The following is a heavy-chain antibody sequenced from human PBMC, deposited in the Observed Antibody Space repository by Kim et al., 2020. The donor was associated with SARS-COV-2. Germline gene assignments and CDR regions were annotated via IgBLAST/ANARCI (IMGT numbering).Heavy chain of an antibody. J-gene: IGHJ3*02. V-gene: IGHV4-39*01. CDR3: ARQGRYLVRLGAFDI. CDR1: GGSISSSSYY. CDR2: IYYSGST. Sequence: SETLSLTCTVSGGSISSSSYYWGWIRQPPGKGLEWIGSIYYSGSTYYNPSLKSRVTISVDTSKNQFSLKLSSVTAADTAVYYCARQGRYLVRLGAFDIWGQGTMVTVSS. D-gene: IGHD3-9*01.